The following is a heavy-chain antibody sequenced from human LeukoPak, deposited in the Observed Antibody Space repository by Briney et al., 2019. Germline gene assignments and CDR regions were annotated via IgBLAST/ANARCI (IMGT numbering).Heavy chain of an antibody. J-gene: IGHJ4*02. CDR1: GYIFTSYG. CDR2: ISAYNGNT. D-gene: IGHD5-18*01. CDR3: ARDRRRGYSYGYDDY. V-gene: IGHV1-18*01. Sequence: ASVKVSCKASGYIFTSYGISWVRQAPGQGLEWMGWISAYNGNTNYAQKLQGRVTMTTDTSTSTAYMELRSLRSDDTAVYYCARDRRRGYSYGYDDYWGQGTLVTVSS.